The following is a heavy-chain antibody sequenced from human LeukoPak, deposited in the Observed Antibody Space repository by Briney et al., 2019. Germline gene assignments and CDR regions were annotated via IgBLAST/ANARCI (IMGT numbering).Heavy chain of an antibody. CDR2: IYSGGST. V-gene: IGHV3-66*01. D-gene: IGHD2-15*01. CDR1: GFTVSSNY. Sequence: GGSLRLSCAASGFTVSSNYMSWVRQAPGKGLEWVSVIYSGGSTYYADSVKGRFTISRDNSKNTLYLQMNSLRAEDTAVYYCAGGSRGAPPGHFDYWGQGTLVTVSS. CDR3: AGGSRGAPPGHFDY. J-gene: IGHJ4*02.